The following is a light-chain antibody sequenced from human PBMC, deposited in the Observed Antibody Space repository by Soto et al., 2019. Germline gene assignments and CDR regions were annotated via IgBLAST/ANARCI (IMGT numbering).Light chain of an antibody. CDR3: QQNNNWPRA. Sequence: EIAMTQSPATLSVSPGERATLSCRASQSVSSNLAWYQQKPDQAPRLLIYGASTQASGIPAKFSGSGSGTEFTLTISSLRSEDFAVYYCQQNNNWPRAFGQGTKVEIK. CDR2: GAS. J-gene: IGKJ1*01. V-gene: IGKV3-15*01. CDR1: QSVSSN.